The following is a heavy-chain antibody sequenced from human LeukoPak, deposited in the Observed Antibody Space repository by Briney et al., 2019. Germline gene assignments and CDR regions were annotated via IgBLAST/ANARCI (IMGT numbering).Heavy chain of an antibody. CDR3: TSGYYDSSGYYRYSFDY. Sequence: GGSLRLSCAASGFTFSNFWMNWVRQAPGKGLEWVANIKQDGSVKHYVDSVKGRFTISRDNTKNSLYLQMNSLRAEDTAVYYCTSGYYDSSGYYRYSFDYWGQGTLVTVSS. CDR2: IKQDGSVK. V-gene: IGHV3-7*03. D-gene: IGHD3-22*01. J-gene: IGHJ4*02. CDR1: GFTFSNFW.